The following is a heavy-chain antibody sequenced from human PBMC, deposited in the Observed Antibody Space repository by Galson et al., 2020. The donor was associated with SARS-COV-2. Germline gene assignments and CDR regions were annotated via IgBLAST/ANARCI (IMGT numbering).Heavy chain of an antibody. CDR3: ARAGSSSGWMHWNYCFGWDV. D-gene: IGHD6-19*01. J-gene: IGHJ6*01. V-gene: IGHV3-30*04. Sequence: GGSLRLSCSASGFAFRSYAMHWVRQAPGKGLEWVAVISSDGSITYHADSVKGRFTTSRDNSQNTLYLQMSSLTPEDTAVYHCARAGSSSGWMHWNYCFGWDVWGQGTTVTVSS. CDR2: ISSDGSIT. CDR1: GFAFRSYA.